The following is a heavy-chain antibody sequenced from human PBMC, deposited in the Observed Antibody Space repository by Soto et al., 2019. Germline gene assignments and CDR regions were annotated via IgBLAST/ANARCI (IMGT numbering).Heavy chain of an antibody. CDR1: GFTFSSYS. D-gene: IGHD6-13*01. CDR2: ISSSSSYI. V-gene: IGHV3-21*01. Sequence: GGSLRLSCAASGFTFSSYSMNWVRQAPGKGLEWVSSISSSSSYIYYADSVKGRFTISRDNAKNSLYLQMNSLRAEDTAVYYCARPLIAVADTGFDPWGQGTLVTVSS. J-gene: IGHJ5*02. CDR3: ARPLIAVADTGFDP.